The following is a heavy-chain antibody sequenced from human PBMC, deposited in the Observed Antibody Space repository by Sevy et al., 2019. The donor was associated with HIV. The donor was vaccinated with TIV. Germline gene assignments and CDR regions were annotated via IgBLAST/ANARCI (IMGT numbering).Heavy chain of an antibody. CDR1: GFTFSSYA. CDR3: AKEGDEVNNYYFDY. Sequence: GESLKISCAASGFTFSSYAMSWVRQAPGKGLEWVSAISGSGGSTYYADSVKGRLTISRDNSKNTLYLQMNSLRAEDTAVYYCAKEGDEVNNYYFDYWGQGTLVTVSS. CDR2: ISGSGGST. V-gene: IGHV3-23*01. D-gene: IGHD1-20*01. J-gene: IGHJ4*02.